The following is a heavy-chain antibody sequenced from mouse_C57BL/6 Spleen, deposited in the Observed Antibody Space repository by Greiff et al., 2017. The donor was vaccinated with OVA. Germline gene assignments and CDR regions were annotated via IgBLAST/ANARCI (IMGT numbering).Heavy chain of an antibody. CDR1: GYTFTSYW. CDR3: ARSYYGNYYFDY. J-gene: IGHJ2*01. V-gene: IGHV1-69*01. CDR2: IDPSDSYT. Sequence: QLQQPGAELVMPGASVKLSCKASGYTFTSYWMHWVKQRPGQGLEWIGEIDPSDSYTNYNQKFKGKSTLTVDKSSSTAYMQLSSLTSEDSAVYYCARSYYGNYYFDYWGQGTTLTVSS. D-gene: IGHD2-1*01.